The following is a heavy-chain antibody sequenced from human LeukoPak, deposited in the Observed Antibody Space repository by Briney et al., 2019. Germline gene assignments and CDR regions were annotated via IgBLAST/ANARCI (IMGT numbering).Heavy chain of an antibody. J-gene: IGHJ4*02. V-gene: IGHV3-7*01. D-gene: IGHD6-13*01. Sequence: PGGSLRLSCAASGFTFSSYWLTWVRQAPGKGLEWVANIKQDGSEKFYVDSVKGRFTISRDSAKNSLYLQMNSLRAEDTAVYYCAREQQLVRGGKDFDYWGQGTLVTVSS. CDR1: GFTFSSYW. CDR2: IKQDGSEK. CDR3: AREQQLVRGGKDFDY.